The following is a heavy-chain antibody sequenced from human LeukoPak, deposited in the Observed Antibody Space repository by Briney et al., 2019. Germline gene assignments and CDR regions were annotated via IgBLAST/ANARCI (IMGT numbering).Heavy chain of an antibody. CDR1: GFTFSSYW. J-gene: IGHJ4*02. V-gene: IGHV3-7*01. Sequence: PGGSLRLSCAASGFTFSSYWMSWVRQAPGKGLEWVANIKQDGSEKYYVDSVKGRFTISRDNAKNSLYLQMNFLRAEDTAVYYCARGPLHYDILTGYYFDYWGQGTLVTVSS. D-gene: IGHD3-9*01. CDR2: IKQDGSEK. CDR3: ARGPLHYDILTGYYFDY.